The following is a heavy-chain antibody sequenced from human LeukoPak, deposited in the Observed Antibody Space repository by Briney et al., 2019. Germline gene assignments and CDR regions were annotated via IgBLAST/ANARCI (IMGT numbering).Heavy chain of an antibody. CDR3: ARGYSSSWYGEYSDY. Sequence: PGGSLRLSCAASGFTFSSYAMHWVRQAPGKGLERVAVISYDGSNKYYADSVKGRFTVSRDNSKNTLYLQMNSLRAEDTAVYYCARGYSSSWYGEYSDYWGQGTLVTVSS. V-gene: IGHV3-30-3*01. J-gene: IGHJ4*02. D-gene: IGHD6-13*01. CDR1: GFTFSSYA. CDR2: ISYDGSNK.